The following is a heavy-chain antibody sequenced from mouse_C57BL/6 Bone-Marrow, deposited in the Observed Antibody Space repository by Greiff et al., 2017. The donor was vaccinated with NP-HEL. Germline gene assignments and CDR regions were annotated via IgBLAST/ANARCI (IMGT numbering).Heavy chain of an antibody. CDR2: IYPRSGNT. CDR3: ARATTGV. V-gene: IGHV1-81*01. D-gene: IGHD1-1*01. J-gene: IGHJ1*03. CDR1: GYTFTSYG. Sequence: QVHVKQSGAELARPGASVKLSCKASGYTFTSYGISWVKQRTGQGLVWIGEIYPRSGNTYYNEKFKGKATLTADKSSSTAYMELRSLTSEDSAVYFCARATTGVWGTGTTVTVSS.